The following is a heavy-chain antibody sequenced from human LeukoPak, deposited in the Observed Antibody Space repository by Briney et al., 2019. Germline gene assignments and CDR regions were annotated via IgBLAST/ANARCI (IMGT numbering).Heavy chain of an antibody. CDR2: IYYSGST. CDR3: ARYPYYYDSSGYCPFDY. Sequence: PSETLSLTCTVSGGSISSSSYYWGWIRQPPGKGLEWIGSIYYSGSTYYNPSLKSRVTISVDTSKNQFSLKLSSVTAADTAVYYCARYPYYYDSSGYCPFDYWGQGTLVTVSS. V-gene: IGHV4-39*01. D-gene: IGHD3-22*01. CDR1: GGSISSSSYY. J-gene: IGHJ4*02.